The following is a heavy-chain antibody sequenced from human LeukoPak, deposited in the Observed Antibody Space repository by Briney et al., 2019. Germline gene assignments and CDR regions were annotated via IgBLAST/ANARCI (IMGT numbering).Heavy chain of an antibody. CDR3: ARDWGVGATPFDY. D-gene: IGHD1-26*01. CDR1: GGSFSGYY. J-gene: IGHJ4*02. V-gene: IGHV4-34*01. CDR2: INHSGST. Sequence: PSETLSLTCAVYGGSFSGYYWSWIRQPPGKGLEWIGEINHSGSTYYNPSLKSRVTISVDTSKNQFSLKLSSVTAADTAVYYCARDWGVGATPFDYWGQGTLVTVSS.